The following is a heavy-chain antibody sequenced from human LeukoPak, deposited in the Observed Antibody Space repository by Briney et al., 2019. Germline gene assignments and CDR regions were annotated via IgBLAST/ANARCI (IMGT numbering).Heavy chain of an antibody. CDR2: INWRSDEI. D-gene: IGHD1-26*01. CDR1: GFTFDNYA. V-gene: IGHV3-9*01. J-gene: IGHJ6*03. Sequence: GGSLRLSCSASGFTFDNYAMHWVRQAPMKGLEWVASINWRSDEIGYADSVKGRFTISRDNAKNSLYLQINSLRAEDTAVYYCARDPYSGGYGDYYYYYMDVWGKGTTVTISS. CDR3: ARDPYSGGYGDYYYYYMDV.